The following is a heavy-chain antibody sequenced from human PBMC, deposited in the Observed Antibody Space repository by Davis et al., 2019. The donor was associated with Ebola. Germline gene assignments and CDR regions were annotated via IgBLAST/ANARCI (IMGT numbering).Heavy chain of an antibody. CDR2: IKQDGSEK. V-gene: IGHV3-7*03. CDR1: GFTFDDYA. D-gene: IGHD7-27*01. Sequence: GGSLRLSCAASGFTFDDYAMHWVRQAPGKGLEWVANIKQDGSEKYYVDSVKGRFTISRDNAKNSLYLQMNSLRAEDTAVYYCARVGIKGGMDVWGQGTTVTVSS. J-gene: IGHJ6*02. CDR3: ARVGIKGGMDV.